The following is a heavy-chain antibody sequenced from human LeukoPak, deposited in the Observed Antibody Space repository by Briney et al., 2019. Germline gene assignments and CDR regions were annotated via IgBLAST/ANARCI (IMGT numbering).Heavy chain of an antibody. CDR3: ARVGDYSYGNY. Sequence: SETLSLTCTVSGGSISSYYWSWIRQPPGKGLEWIGYIYYSGSTNYNPSLKSRVTISVDTSKNQFSLKLSSVTVADTAVYYCARVGDYSYGNYWGQGTLVTVSS. CDR1: GGSISSYY. J-gene: IGHJ4*02. V-gene: IGHV4-59*01. CDR2: IYYSGST. D-gene: IGHD5-18*01.